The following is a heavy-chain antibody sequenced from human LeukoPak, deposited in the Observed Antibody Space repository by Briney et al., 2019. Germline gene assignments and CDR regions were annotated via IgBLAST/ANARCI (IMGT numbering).Heavy chain of an antibody. Sequence: PGGSLRLSCAASGFTLSSYWMHWVRQAPGKGLVWVSRINSDGSSTSHADSVKGRFTISRDNAKNTLYLQMNSLRVEDTAVYYCARPRGYSGYDPFDPWGQGTLVTVSS. CDR1: GFTLSSYW. CDR3: ARPRGYSGYDPFDP. J-gene: IGHJ5*02. V-gene: IGHV3-74*01. CDR2: INSDGSST. D-gene: IGHD5-12*01.